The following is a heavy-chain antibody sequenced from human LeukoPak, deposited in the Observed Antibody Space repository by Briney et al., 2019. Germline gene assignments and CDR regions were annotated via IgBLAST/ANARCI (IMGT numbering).Heavy chain of an antibody. J-gene: IGHJ4*02. D-gene: IGHD2-8*02. Sequence: SETQSLTCTVSGGSISSYYWSWIRQPPGKGLEWIGYIYYSGSTNYNPSLKSRVTISVDTSKNQFSLKLSSVTAADTAVYYCARAGPGGYFDYWGQGTLVTVSS. CDR2: IYYSGST. CDR3: ARAGPGGYFDY. CDR1: GGSISSYY. V-gene: IGHV4-59*01.